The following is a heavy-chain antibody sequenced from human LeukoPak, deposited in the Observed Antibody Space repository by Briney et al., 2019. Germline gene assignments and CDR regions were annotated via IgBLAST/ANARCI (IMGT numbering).Heavy chain of an antibody. CDR2: ISSSSSYI. CDR3: ARGLDTAMVG. J-gene: IGHJ4*02. D-gene: IGHD5-18*01. Sequence: GGSLRLSCAASGFTFSTYSMNWVRQAPGKGLEWVSSISSSSSYIYYADSVKGRFTISRDNAKNSLYLQMNSLRAEDTAVYYCARGLDTAMVGWGQGTLVTVSS. CDR1: GFTFSTYS. V-gene: IGHV3-21*01.